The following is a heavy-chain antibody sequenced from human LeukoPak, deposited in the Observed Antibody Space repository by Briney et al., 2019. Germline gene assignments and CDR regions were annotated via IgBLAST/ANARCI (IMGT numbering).Heavy chain of an antibody. D-gene: IGHD1-26*01. CDR3: ASPKTPSGSYGDFDY. CDR2: IKQDGSEK. CDR1: GFTFSSYW. J-gene: IGHJ4*02. V-gene: IGHV3-7*03. Sequence: PGGSLRLSCAASGFTFSSYWMSWVRQAPGKGLEWVANIKQDGSEKYYVDSVKGRFTISRDNAKNSLYLQMNSLRAEDTAVYYCASPKTPSGSYGDFDYWAQGTLVTVSS.